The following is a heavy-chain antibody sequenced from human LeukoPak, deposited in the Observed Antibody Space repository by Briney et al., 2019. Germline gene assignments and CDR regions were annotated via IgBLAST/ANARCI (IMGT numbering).Heavy chain of an antibody. J-gene: IGHJ4*02. CDR2: IIPIFGTA. V-gene: IGHV1-69*05. CDR1: GCTFSSYA. Sequence: GASVKVSCKASGCTFSSYAISWVRQAPGQGLEWMGRIIPIFGTANYAQKFQGRVTITTDESTSTAYMELSSLRSEDTAVYYCARYSSQYYFDYWGQGTLVTVSS. CDR3: ARYSSQYYFDY. D-gene: IGHD6-13*01.